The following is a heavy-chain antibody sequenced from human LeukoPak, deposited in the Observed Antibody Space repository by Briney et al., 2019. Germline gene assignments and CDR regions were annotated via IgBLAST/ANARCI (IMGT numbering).Heavy chain of an antibody. CDR2: IIPIFGTA. D-gene: IGHD2-8*02. CDR1: GGTFSSYA. J-gene: IGHJ4*02. CDR3: ARDFEPLTTGEVPLDY. Sequence: GSSVKVSCKASGGTFSSYAISWVRQAPGQGLEWVGRIIPIFGTANYAQKFQGRVTITTDESTSTAYMELSSLRSEDTAVYYCARDFEPLTTGEVPLDYWGQGTLVTVSS. V-gene: IGHV1-69*05.